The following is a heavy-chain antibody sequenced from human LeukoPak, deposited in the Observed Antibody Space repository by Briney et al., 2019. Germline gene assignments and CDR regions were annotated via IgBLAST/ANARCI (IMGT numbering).Heavy chain of an antibody. D-gene: IGHD2-15*01. J-gene: IGHJ3*02. CDR2: ISWNSGSI. CDR3: ASLDCSGGSCGIDAFDI. CDR1: GFTFDDYA. Sequence: PGRSLRLSCAASGFTFDDYAMHWVRQAPGKGLEWVSGISWNSGSIGYADSVKGRFTISRDNAKNSLYLQMNSLRAEDTALYYCASLDCSGGSCGIDAFDIWGQGTMVTVSS. V-gene: IGHV3-9*01.